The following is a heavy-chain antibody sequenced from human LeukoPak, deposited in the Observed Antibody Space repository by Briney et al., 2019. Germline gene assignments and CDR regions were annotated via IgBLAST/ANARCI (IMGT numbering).Heavy chain of an antibody. J-gene: IGHJ5*02. D-gene: IGHD6-19*01. CDR2: ISSDESST. V-gene: IGHV3-74*01. CDR1: GFTFSNYW. CDR3: ARGLQAARLAVADS. Sequence: SGGSLRLSCAASGFTFSNYWMHWVRQAPGKGLVWVSRISSDESSTSYADSVKGRFTISRDNAKNTLYLQMNSLRAEDTAVYYCARGLQAARLAVADSWGQGTLVTVSS.